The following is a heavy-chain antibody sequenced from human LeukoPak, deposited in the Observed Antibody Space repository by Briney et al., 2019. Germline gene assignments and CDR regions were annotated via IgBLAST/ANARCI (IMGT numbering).Heavy chain of an antibody. CDR1: GFTFSSYW. Sequence: GGSLRLSCAAPGFTFSSYWMHWVRQAPGKGLVWVSRINSDGSSTSYADSVKGRFTISRDNAKNTLYLQMNSLRAEDTAVYYCARLDSSGYYYPFDFWGQGTLVTVSS. J-gene: IGHJ4*02. V-gene: IGHV3-74*01. CDR3: ARLDSSGYYYPFDF. CDR2: INSDGSST. D-gene: IGHD3-22*01.